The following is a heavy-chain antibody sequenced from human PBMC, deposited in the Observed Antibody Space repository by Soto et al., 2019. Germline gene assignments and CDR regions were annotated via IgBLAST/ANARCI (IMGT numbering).Heavy chain of an antibody. J-gene: IGHJ6*02. CDR1: GFTFSSYS. D-gene: IGHD3-9*01. Sequence: PGGSLRLCCAASGFTFSSYSMNWVRQAPVKGLEWVSSISSSSSYIYYADSVKGRFTISRDNAKNSLYLQMNSLRAEDTAVYYCARDPDILTGYSSYYYGMDVWGQGTTVTVSS. CDR3: ARDPDILTGYSSYYYGMDV. V-gene: IGHV3-21*01. CDR2: ISSSSSYI.